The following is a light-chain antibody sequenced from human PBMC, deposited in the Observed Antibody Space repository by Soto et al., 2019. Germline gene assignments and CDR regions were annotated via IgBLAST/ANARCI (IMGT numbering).Light chain of an antibody. CDR3: SSYAGSNNYV. CDR2: EVN. V-gene: IGLV2-14*01. CDR1: SSDVGGYNY. Sequence: QSALTQPASVSGSPGQSITISCTGTSSDVGGYNYVSWYQQHPGNAPRLMIYEVNNRPSGVPNRFSGSKSGNTASLTVSGLQAEDEADYYCSSYAGSNNYVFGTGTKLTVL. J-gene: IGLJ1*01.